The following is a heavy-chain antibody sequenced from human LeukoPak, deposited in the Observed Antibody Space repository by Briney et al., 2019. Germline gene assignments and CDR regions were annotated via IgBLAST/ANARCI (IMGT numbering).Heavy chain of an antibody. Sequence: PGGSLRLSRAASGFTFSSYWMSWVRQAPGKGLEWVANIKQDGSEKYYVDSVKGRFTISRDNAKNSLYLQMNSLRAEDTAVYYCAREADGSGSYYNPSPLDYWGQGTLVTVSS. D-gene: IGHD3-10*01. CDR3: AREADGSGSYYNPSPLDY. CDR1: GFTFSSYW. J-gene: IGHJ4*02. CDR2: IKQDGSEK. V-gene: IGHV3-7*01.